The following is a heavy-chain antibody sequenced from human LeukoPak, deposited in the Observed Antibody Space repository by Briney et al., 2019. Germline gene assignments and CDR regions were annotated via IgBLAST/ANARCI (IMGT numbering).Heavy chain of an antibody. CDR3: VRDWNGDYFDY. Sequence: SQTLSLTCIVSGDPVSSGTYYWTWLRQPAGKGLEWIGRIHTSGNTNYSPSLKSRVTISRDTSKNQFSLRLTSVTAADTAVYYCVRDWNGDYFDYWGQGTLVTVSS. D-gene: IGHD1-1*01. CDR1: GDPVSSGTYY. J-gene: IGHJ4*02. CDR2: IHTSGNT. V-gene: IGHV4-61*02.